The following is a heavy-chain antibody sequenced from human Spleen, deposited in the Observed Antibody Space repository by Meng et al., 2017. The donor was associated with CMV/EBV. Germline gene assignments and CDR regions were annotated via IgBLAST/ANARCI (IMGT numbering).Heavy chain of an antibody. D-gene: IGHD3-3*01. V-gene: IGHV3-23*01. CDR3: AKAGPTILSSLDV. CDR1: GFTFSNYA. Sequence: GESLKISCAASGFTFSNYAMTWVRQDPGKGLEWVSIITSAASSTHYADSVKGRFTISRDNSKTTLYLQMNSLRADDTAAYYCAKAGPTILSSLDVWGQGTTVTVSS. CDR2: ITSAASST. J-gene: IGHJ6*02.